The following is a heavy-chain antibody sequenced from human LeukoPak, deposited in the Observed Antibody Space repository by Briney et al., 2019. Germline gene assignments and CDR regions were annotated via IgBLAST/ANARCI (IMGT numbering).Heavy chain of an antibody. D-gene: IGHD2-8*01. J-gene: IGHJ5*02. CDR3: ARDGCTNGVCYTRWFDP. CDR2: INPNSGGT. V-gene: IGHV1-2*02. Sequence: ASVKVSCKASGYTFTSYAMHWVRQAPGQGLEWMGWINPNSGGTNYAQKFQGRVTMTRDTSISTAYMELSRLRSDDTAVYYCARDGCTNGVCYTRWFDPWGQGTLVTVSS. CDR1: GYTFTSYA.